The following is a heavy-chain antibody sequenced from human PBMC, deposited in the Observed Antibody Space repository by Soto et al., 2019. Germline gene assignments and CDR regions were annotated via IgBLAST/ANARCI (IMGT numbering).Heavy chain of an antibody. CDR3: ARDRGVAPPVAGNTHYYYYMDV. Sequence: QDPVVQSGVEVKKPGASVKVSCKASGYSFTNYGITWVRQAPGQGFERMGWISAYNGNTNYAQKFQGRVTMTTDASTSTAYLELRSLRSDDTAVYYCARDRGVAPPVAGNTHYYYYMDVWGKGTTVTVSS. CDR1: GYSFTNYG. V-gene: IGHV1-18*01. D-gene: IGHD6-19*01. CDR2: ISAYNGNT. J-gene: IGHJ6*03.